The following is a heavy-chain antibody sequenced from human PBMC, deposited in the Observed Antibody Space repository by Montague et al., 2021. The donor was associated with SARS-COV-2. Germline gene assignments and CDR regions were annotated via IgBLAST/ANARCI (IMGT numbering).Heavy chain of an antibody. CDR3: ARRGRKLLPVATTIGGFDI. Sequence: SETLSLTCAVYGGSFSGYYWSWIRQPPGKGLEWIGEINHSGSTXXXPSXXXRVTISVDTSKNQFSLKLSSVTAADTAVYYCARRGRKLLPVATTIGGFDIWGQGTMVTVSS. CDR2: INHSGST. CDR1: GGSFSGYY. J-gene: IGHJ3*02. V-gene: IGHV4-34*01. D-gene: IGHD5-12*01.